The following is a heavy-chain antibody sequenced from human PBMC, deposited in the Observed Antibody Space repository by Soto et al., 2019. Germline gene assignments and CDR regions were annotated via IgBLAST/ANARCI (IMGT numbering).Heavy chain of an antibody. D-gene: IGHD3-9*01. CDR3: ARGGVLRYFDWFQY. Sequence: SETLSLTCTVSGGSISSYDWSWIRQPPGKGLEWIGYIYYSGSTNYNPSLKSRVTISVDTSKNQFSLKLSSVTAADTAVYYCARGGVLRYFDWFQYWGQGTLVTVSS. CDR1: GGSISSYD. CDR2: IYYSGST. J-gene: IGHJ1*01. V-gene: IGHV4-59*12.